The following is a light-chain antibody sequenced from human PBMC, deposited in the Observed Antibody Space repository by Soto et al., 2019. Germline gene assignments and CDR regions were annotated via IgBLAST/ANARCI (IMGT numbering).Light chain of an antibody. CDR1: SXDVGYVKY. V-gene: IGLV2-14*01. CDR3: TSHTASSTWV. CDR2: ELS. J-gene: IGLJ3*02. Sequence: QSALTQPASVXXXXGQSITISCTGTSXDVGYVKYVSWFQQHPGKAPKPMIYELSRRPSGVSNRFSGSKSANTASLTISGLQAEDEADYYCTSHTASSTWVFGGGTKLTVL.